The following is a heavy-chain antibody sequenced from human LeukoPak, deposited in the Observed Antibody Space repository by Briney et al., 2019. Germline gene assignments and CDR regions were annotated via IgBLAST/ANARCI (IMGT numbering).Heavy chain of an antibody. J-gene: IGHJ3*02. Sequence: GGSLRLSCAASGFTFSTYGMTWVRQAPGKGLEWVSSISGSGGSTYYADSVKGRVTVSRDNSKSTLFLQMNSLRAEDTAVYYCARDEPPRVTPYAFDIWGQGTMVTVSS. CDR1: GFTFSTYG. CDR3: ARDEPPRVTPYAFDI. V-gene: IGHV3-23*01. CDR2: ISGSGGST. D-gene: IGHD1-14*01.